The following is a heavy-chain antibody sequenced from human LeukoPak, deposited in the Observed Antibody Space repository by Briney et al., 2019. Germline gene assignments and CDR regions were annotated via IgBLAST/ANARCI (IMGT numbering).Heavy chain of an antibody. J-gene: IGHJ4*02. V-gene: IGHV3-15*01. Sequence: PGGSLRLSCAASGFTFSNAWMSWVRQAPGGGLEWVGRIKSKTDDGTTDYAAPVKGRFTISRDDSKNTLYLQMNSLKTEDTAVYYCTTPPVLSMTTIDYWGQGTLVTVSS. CDR3: TTPPVLSMTTIDY. D-gene: IGHD3-16*01. CDR1: GFTFSNAW. CDR2: IKSKTDDGTT.